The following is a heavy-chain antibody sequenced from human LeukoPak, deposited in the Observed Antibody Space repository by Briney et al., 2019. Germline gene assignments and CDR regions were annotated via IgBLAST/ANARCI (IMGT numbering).Heavy chain of an antibody. CDR2: INPNSGGT. V-gene: IGHV1-2*02. CDR1: GYTFTSYY. CDR3: ARDGDYDFWSGYSDIVYYMDV. J-gene: IGHJ6*03. D-gene: IGHD3-3*01. Sequence: GASVKVSCKASGYTFTSYYMHWVRQAPGQGLEWMGWINPNSGGTNYAQKFQGRVTMNRETSIRTAYMELSRLRSDDTAVYYCARDGDYDFWSGYSDIVYYMDVWGKGTTVTVSS.